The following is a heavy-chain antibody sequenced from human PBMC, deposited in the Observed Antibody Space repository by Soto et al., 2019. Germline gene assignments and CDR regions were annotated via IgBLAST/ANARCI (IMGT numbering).Heavy chain of an antibody. J-gene: IGHJ6*02. CDR2: ISGSGGST. V-gene: IGHV3-23*01. CDR1: GFTFSCYA. D-gene: IGHD3-10*01. Sequence: PGGSLRLYSAASGFTFSCYAMSWVRQAPGKGLEWVSAISGSGGSTYYADSVKGRFTISRDNSKSTLYLQMNSLRAEDTAVYHCAKSDLKSLPGSYYYYYGMDVWGQGTTVTVS. CDR3: AKSDLKSLPGSYYYYYGMDV.